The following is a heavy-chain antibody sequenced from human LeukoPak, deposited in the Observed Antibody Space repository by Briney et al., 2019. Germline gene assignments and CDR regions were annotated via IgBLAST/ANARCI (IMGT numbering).Heavy chain of an antibody. D-gene: IGHD1-1*01. CDR1: GDSISSGRNY. CDR3: ARHLSGTTMSHYFDF. CDR2: IYSSGNT. Sequence: SETLSLTCAVSGDSISSGRNYWGWIRQSPGKGLEWIASIYSSGNTHSNPSLKSRVSISVDTSKNQVSLKLYSVTASDAAIYYCARHLSGTTMSHYFDFWGQGTLVTVSS. V-gene: IGHV4-39*01. J-gene: IGHJ4*02.